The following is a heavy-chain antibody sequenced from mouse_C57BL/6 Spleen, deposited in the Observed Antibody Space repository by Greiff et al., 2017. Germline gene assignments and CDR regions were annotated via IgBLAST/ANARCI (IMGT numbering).Heavy chain of an antibody. J-gene: IGHJ4*01. Sequence: DVQLQESGPELVKPGASVKISCKASGYSFTGYYMNWVKQSPEKSLEWIGEINPSTGGTTYNQKFKAKATLTVDKSSSTAYMQLKSLTSEDSAVYYCARSGRNYAMDYWGQGTSVTVSS. CDR2: INPSTGGT. D-gene: IGHD3-1*01. CDR3: ARSGRNYAMDY. V-gene: IGHV1-42*01. CDR1: GYSFTGYY.